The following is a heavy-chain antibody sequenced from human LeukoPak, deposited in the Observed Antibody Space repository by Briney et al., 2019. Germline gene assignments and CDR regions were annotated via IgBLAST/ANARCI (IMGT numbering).Heavy chain of an antibody. Sequence: SETLSLTCTVSGGSISSYYWSWIRQPPGKGPEWIGYIYYSGSTIYNPSLKSRVTISVDTSKNQFSLKLSSVTAADTAVYYCARGRSRSYPDYWGQGTLVSVSS. J-gene: IGHJ4*02. CDR1: GGSISSYY. V-gene: IGHV4-59*01. CDR2: IYYSGST. CDR3: ARGRSRSYPDY. D-gene: IGHD1-26*01.